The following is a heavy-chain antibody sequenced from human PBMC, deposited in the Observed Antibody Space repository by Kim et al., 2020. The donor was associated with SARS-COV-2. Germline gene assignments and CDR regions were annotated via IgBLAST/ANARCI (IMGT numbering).Heavy chain of an antibody. CDR3: ASERGASPRGLLDH. V-gene: IGHV3-64*01. Sequence: GGSLRLSCAASGFTFSSYAMHWVRQAPGKGLEYVSAISSNGGSTYYANSVKGRFTISRDNSKNTLYLQMGSLRAEDMAVYYCASERGASPRGLLDHWGQG. CDR1: GFTFSSYA. CDR2: ISSNGGST. D-gene: IGHD3-10*01. J-gene: IGHJ4*02.